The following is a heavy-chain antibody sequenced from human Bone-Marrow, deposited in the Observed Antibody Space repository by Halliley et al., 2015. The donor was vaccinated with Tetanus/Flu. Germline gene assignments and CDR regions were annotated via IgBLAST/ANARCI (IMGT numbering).Heavy chain of an antibody. Sequence: TLSLTCTVSGGAVSSSNYYWTWIRQPPGKGLEWIGYIYYGGDTKYNPSLKSRVTISLDTPKNQFSLKLSSVAAADTAVYYCARDTAKVGSGLDIWGQGTMVIVSS. J-gene: IGHJ3*02. D-gene: IGHD3-3*01. CDR1: GGAVSSSNYY. CDR2: IYYGGDT. V-gene: IGHV4-61*01. CDR3: ARDTAKVGSGLDI.